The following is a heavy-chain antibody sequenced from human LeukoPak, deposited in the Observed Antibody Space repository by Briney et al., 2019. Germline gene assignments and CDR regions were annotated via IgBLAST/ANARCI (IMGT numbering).Heavy chain of an antibody. CDR3: ARDESAESSSWLRWFDP. D-gene: IGHD6-13*01. Sequence: RTSETLPLTCTVSGGSISSSSYSWGWIRQPPGKGLEWIGSIYYSGSTYYNPSLKSRVTISVDTSKNQFSLKLSSVTAADTAVYYCARDESAESSSWLRWFDPWGQGTLVTVSP. V-gene: IGHV4-39*07. CDR2: IYYSGST. CDR1: GGSISSSSYS. J-gene: IGHJ5*02.